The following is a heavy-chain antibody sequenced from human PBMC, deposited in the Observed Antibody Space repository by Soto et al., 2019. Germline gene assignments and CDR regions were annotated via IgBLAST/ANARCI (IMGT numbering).Heavy chain of an antibody. J-gene: IGHJ1*01. CDR3: ARQIRRRDTAMDGTEYFQH. Sequence: ASVKVSCKASGYTFTSYYMHWVRQAPGQGLEWMGIINPSGGSTSYAQKFQGRVTMTRDTSTSTVYMELSSLRSEDTAVYYCARQIRRRDTAMDGTEYFQHWGQGTLVTVSS. CDR1: GYTFTSYY. CDR2: INPSGGST. V-gene: IGHV1-46*01. D-gene: IGHD5-18*01.